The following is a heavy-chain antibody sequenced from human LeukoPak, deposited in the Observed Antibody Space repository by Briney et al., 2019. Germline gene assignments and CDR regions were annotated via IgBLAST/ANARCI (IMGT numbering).Heavy chain of an antibody. CDR3: ARAGDSGNLA. CDR1: GYTFTNYG. V-gene: IGHV1-2*02. Sequence: ASVKVSCKASGYTFTNYGITWVRQAPGQGLEWMGWINPNSGGTNYAQDFHGRVTMTRDTSISTAYMELSRLRSDDTAVYYCARAGDSGNLAWRQGTLVTVSS. J-gene: IGHJ5*02. D-gene: IGHD1-26*01. CDR2: INPNSGGT.